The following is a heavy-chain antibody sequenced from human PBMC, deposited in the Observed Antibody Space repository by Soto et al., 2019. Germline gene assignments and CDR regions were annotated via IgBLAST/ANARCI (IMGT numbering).Heavy chain of an antibody. CDR1: GYTFTSYY. CDR3: ARKTTYCSSTSCYSYFDY. CDR2: INPSGGST. Sequence: ASVKVSCKASGYTFTSYYMHWVRQAPGQGLEWMGIINPSGGSTSYAQKFQGRVAMTRDTSTSTVYMELSSLRSEDTAVYYCARKTTYCSSTSCYSYFDYWGQGTLVTVSS. J-gene: IGHJ4*02. D-gene: IGHD2-2*01. V-gene: IGHV1-46*01.